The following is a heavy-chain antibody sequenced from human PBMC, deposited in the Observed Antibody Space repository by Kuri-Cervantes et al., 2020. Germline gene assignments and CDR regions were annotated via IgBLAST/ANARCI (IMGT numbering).Heavy chain of an antibody. CDR1: GFTFGDYA. CDR2: IRSKAYGGTT. CDR3: TTLWFGELRIDY. J-gene: IGHJ4*02. D-gene: IGHD3-10*01. Sequence: GGSLRLSCTASGFTFGDYAMSWFRQAPGKGLEWVGFIRSKAYGGTTEYAASVKGRFTISRDDSKNTLYLQMNSLKTEDTAVYYCTTLWFGELRIDYWGQGTLVTVSS. V-gene: IGHV3-49*03.